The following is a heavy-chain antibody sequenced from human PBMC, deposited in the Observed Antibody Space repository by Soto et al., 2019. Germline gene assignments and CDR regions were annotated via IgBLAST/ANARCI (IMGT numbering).Heavy chain of an antibody. CDR2: ISAYNGNT. Sequence: GASVKVSCKASGYTFTSYGISWVRQAPGQGLEWMGWISAYNGNTNYAQKLQGRVTMTTNTSTSTAYMELRSLRSDDTAVYYCATHLPGPNEFDPWGQGTLVTVSS. V-gene: IGHV1-18*01. CDR3: ATHLPGPNEFDP. D-gene: IGHD1-1*01. CDR1: GYTFTSYG. J-gene: IGHJ5*02.